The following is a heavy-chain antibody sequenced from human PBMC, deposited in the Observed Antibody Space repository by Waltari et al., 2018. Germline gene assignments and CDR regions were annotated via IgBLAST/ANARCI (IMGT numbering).Heavy chain of an antibody. Sequence: ERLEESGGGSVQVGGSLRLSCRVSGFSVGDYSFHWLRQVPGKGLEWVALINGDGDKAFSADSVKGRFTISNDKRTNSLFLQMDSLRRDDTGFYFCAKQLYCGDNCYGNYFDYLGQGTLVTVSS. V-gene: IGHV3-43*01. CDR1: GFSVGDYS. D-gene: IGHD2-21*01. CDR2: INGDGDKA. CDR3: AKQLYCGDNCYGNYFDY. J-gene: IGHJ4*02.